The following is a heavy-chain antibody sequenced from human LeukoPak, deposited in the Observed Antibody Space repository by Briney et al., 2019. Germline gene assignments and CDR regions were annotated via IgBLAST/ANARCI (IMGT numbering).Heavy chain of an antibody. CDR3: AKWRTTRYCSGGSCPQNAFDI. Sequence: GMSLRLSCEASGFTFNNYAMSWVRQAPGKRLEWVSAISGSGGSTYYADSVKGRFTISRDNSKNTLYLQMNSMRAEDTAVYYCAKWRTTRYCSGGSCPQNAFDIWGQGTMVTVSS. J-gene: IGHJ3*02. CDR2: ISGSGGST. V-gene: IGHV3-23*01. CDR1: GFTFNNYA. D-gene: IGHD2-15*01.